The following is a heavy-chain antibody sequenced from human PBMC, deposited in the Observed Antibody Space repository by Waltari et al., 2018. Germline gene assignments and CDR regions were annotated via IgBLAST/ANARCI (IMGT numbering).Heavy chain of an antibody. D-gene: IGHD3-10*01. CDR1: GGTFSSYA. V-gene: IGHV1-2*06. CDR3: ASSHAFYGSGELDY. CDR2: INPNSGGT. Sequence: QVQLVQSGAEVKKPGSSVKVSCKASGGTFSSYAISWVRQAPGQGLEWMGRINPNSGGTNYAQKFQGRVTMTRDTSISTAYMELSRLRSDDTAVYYCASSHAFYGSGELDYWGQGTLVTVSS. J-gene: IGHJ4*02.